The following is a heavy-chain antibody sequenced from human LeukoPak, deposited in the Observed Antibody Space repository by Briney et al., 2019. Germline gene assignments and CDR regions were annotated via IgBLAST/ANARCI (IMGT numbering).Heavy chain of an antibody. CDR2: ISSHSGTI. J-gene: IGHJ4*02. CDR3: ARVAGSYYVIDY. D-gene: IGHD1-26*01. V-gene: IGHV3-48*01. Sequence: GGSLRLSCAASGFTFSSYAMSWVRQAPGKGLEWISYISSHSGTIYYAATVKGRFTMSRDNAENSLYLQMNSLRAEDTAVYYCARVAGSYYVIDYWGQGTLVTVSS. CDR1: GFTFSSYA.